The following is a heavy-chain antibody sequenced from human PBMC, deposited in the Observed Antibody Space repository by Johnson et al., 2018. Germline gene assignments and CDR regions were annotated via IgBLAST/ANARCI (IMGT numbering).Heavy chain of an antibody. CDR2: ISSSSSYI. CDR1: GFTFSDYY. CDR3: ARDIVGAISYYYGMDV. J-gene: IGHJ6*02. V-gene: IGHV3-11*06. D-gene: IGHD1-26*01. Sequence: QVQLVESGGGLVKPGGSLRLSCAASGFTFSDYYMNWIRQAPGKGLEWVSSISSSSSYIYYADSVKGRFTISRDNAKNSLYLQMNSLRAEDTAVYYCARDIVGAISYYYGMDVWGQGTTVTVSS.